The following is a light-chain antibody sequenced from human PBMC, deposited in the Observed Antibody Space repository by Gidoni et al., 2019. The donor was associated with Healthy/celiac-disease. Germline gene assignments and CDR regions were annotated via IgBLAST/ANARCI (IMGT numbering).Light chain of an antibody. V-gene: IGLV3-19*01. J-gene: IGLJ2*01. CDR3: NSRDSSGNHVV. CDR2: GKN. Sequence: SSELTQAPAVSVALGQTVRIPCHGDSPRSYYASWYQQKPGQAPVLVIYGKNNRPSGIPDRFSGSSSGNTASLTITGAQAEDEADYYCNSRDSSGNHVVFGGGTKLTVL. CDR1: SPRSYY.